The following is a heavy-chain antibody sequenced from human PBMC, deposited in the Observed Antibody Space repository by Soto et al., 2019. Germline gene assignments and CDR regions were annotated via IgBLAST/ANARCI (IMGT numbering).Heavy chain of an antibody. Sequence: EVQLLESGGGLVQPGGSLRLSCAASGFTFSSYAMSWVRQAPGKGLEWVSAISGSGGSTYYADSVKGRFTISRDNSKNPLYLQMNSVRAEDTAVYYGAKSDTPARSGFGFDYWGQGTLVTVSS. CDR1: GFTFSSYA. CDR2: ISGSGGST. CDR3: AKSDTPARSGFGFDY. D-gene: IGHD5-18*01. V-gene: IGHV3-23*01. J-gene: IGHJ4*02.